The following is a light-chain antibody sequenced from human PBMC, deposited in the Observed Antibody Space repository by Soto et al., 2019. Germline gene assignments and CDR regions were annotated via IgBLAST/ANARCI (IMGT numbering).Light chain of an antibody. Sequence: QAVVTQPPSVSAAPGQKVTISCSGYSSNIGNNYVSWYQQLPGTAPKLLISDNNKRPSGIPDRFSGSKSGTSATLDITGLQTGDEADYYCGTWDSGLSAGLFGGGTKLTVL. V-gene: IGLV1-51*01. CDR1: SSNIGNNY. CDR2: DNN. CDR3: GTWDSGLSAGL. J-gene: IGLJ2*01.